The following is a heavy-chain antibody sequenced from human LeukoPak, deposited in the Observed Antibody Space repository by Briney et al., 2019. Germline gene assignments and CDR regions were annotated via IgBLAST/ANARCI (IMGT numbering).Heavy chain of an antibody. Sequence: SQTLSLTCALSGDSVSSNSAAWNWIRQSPSRGLEWLGRTYYRSKWYNDYAVSVKSRITINPDTSKNQFSLQLNSVTPEDTAVYYCARDPTRERYCSSTSCDWFDPWGQGTLVTVSS. V-gene: IGHV6-1*01. CDR2: TYYRSKWYN. D-gene: IGHD2-2*01. CDR1: GDSVSSNSAA. CDR3: ARDPTRERYCSSTSCDWFDP. J-gene: IGHJ5*02.